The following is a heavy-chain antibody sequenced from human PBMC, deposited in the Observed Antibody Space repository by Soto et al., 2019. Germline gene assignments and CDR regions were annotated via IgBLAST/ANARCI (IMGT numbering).Heavy chain of an antibody. CDR1: GGTFSSYT. V-gene: IGHV1-69*02. CDR2: IIPILGIA. CDR3: ARVRSRQWLVLTDDAFDI. J-gene: IGHJ3*02. Sequence: ASVKVSCKASGGTFSSYTISWVRQAPGQGLEWVGRIIPILGIANYAQKFQGRVTITADKSTSTAYMELSSLRSEDTAVYYCARVRSRQWLVLTDDAFDIWGQGTMVTVSS. D-gene: IGHD6-19*01.